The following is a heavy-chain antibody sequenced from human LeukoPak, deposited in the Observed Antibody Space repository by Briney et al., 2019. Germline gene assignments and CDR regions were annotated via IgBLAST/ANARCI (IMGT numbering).Heavy chain of an antibody. CDR2: INPHSGDT. D-gene: IGHD2/OR15-2a*01. CDR3: ARDRYCNGCDAFDI. V-gene: IGHV1-2*02. J-gene: IGHJ3*02. CDR1: GYAFTSYY. Sequence: ASVRVSCKASGYAFTSYYFHWVRQASGHGLEWMGWINPHSGDTNYAQKFQGRVTMTRDTSINTAYMELSRLTSDDTAVYYCARDRYCNGCDAFDIWGQGTMVTVSS.